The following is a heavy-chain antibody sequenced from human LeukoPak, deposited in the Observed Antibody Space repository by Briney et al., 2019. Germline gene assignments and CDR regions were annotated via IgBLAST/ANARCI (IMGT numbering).Heavy chain of an antibody. D-gene: IGHD1-14*01. CDR1: GYTFTTYW. CDR3: ARLGNNLPYYMDV. Sequence: GESLKISCKGSGYTFTTYWIGWVRQMPGKGLECMGIIFPGDSDTKYSPSFQGQVTISADKSISTAYLQWSSLKASDAAMYYCARLGNNLPYYMDVWGKGTTVTVSS. V-gene: IGHV5-51*01. J-gene: IGHJ6*03. CDR2: IFPGDSDT.